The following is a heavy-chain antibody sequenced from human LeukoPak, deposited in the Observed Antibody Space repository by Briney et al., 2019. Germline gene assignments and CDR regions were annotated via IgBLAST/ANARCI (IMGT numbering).Heavy chain of an antibody. CDR2: INHSGST. D-gene: IGHD1-26*01. J-gene: IGHJ4*02. V-gene: IGHV4-34*01. Sequence: SETLSLTCAVYGGSFSGYYWSWIRQPPGKGLEWIGEINHSGSTNYNPSLKSRVTISVDTSKNQFSLKLSSVTAADTAVYYCARGGYYGSFDYWGQGTLVTVSS. CDR3: ARGGYYGSFDY. CDR1: GGSFSGYY.